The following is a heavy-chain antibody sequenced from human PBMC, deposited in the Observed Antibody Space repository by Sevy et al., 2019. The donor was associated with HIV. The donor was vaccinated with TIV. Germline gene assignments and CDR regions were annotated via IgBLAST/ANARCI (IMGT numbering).Heavy chain of an antibody. J-gene: IGHJ6*02. CDR2: IYYSGST. CDR1: GGSISSYY. CDR3: ARVGDAEYCSGGSCYLPSYYYYGMDV. Sequence: SETLSLTCTVSGGSISSYYWSWIRQPPGKGLEWIGYIYYSGSTNYNPSLKSRVTISVDTSKNQFSLKLSLVTAADTAVYYCARVGDAEYCSGGSCYLPSYYYYGMDVWGQGTTVTVSS. D-gene: IGHD2-15*01. V-gene: IGHV4-59*13.